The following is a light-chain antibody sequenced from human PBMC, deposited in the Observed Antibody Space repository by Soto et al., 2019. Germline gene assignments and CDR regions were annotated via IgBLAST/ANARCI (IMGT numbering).Light chain of an antibody. CDR2: AAS. CDR3: QQDGDSVSWT. V-gene: IGKV3-20*01. J-gene: IGKJ1*01. CDR1: QSVTSNY. Sequence: EVVLTQSPGTVSLSPGERATLSCRASQSVTSNYLAWYQQKPGQAPRLLIYAASSRATGIPDRFSGSGSGTGFTFSISRLEPEDFGVYYCQQDGDSVSWTFGQGTKVEIK.